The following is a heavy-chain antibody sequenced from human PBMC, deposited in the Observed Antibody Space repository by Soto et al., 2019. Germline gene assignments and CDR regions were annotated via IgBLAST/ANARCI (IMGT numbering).Heavy chain of an antibody. V-gene: IGHV1-2*02. CDR2: INPNSGGT. D-gene: IGHD6-19*01. Sequence: GASVKVSCKASGYTFTGYYMHWVRQAPGQGLEWMGWINPNSGGTNYAQKFQGRVTMTRDTSISTAYMELSRLRSDDTAVYCCARDLLSSGWYYYYYGMDVWGQGTTVTVSS. J-gene: IGHJ6*02. CDR3: ARDLLSSGWYYYYYGMDV. CDR1: GYTFTGYY.